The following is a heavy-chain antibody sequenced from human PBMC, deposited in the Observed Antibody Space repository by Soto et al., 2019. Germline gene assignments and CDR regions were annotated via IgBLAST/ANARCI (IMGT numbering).Heavy chain of an antibody. CDR3: GRGSSDSDGILRVDY. J-gene: IGHJ4*02. V-gene: IGHV3-33*01. CDR1: GFTFSSYG. CDR2: IWYDGSNK. D-gene: IGHD2-2*01. Sequence: QVQLEESGGGVVQPGRSLRLSCAASGFTFSSYGMHWVRQAPGKGLEWVAVIWYDGSNKYYADSVKGRFSMSRDKSKNTLFLQMNGLRAEDTAVYYCGRGSSDSDGILRVDYWGQGTLVTVSS.